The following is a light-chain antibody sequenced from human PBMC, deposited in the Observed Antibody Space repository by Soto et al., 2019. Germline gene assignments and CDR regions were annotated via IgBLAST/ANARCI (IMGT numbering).Light chain of an antibody. Sequence: EIVMTQSPATLSVSPGERATLSCRASQSVSSNLAWYQQKPGQAPRLLIYGAFTRATGIPARFSDSGSGTEFTLDISGLQTEDFADYYDQQYNNWPPYTFGQGTKLEIK. CDR1: QSVSSN. CDR2: GAF. J-gene: IGKJ2*01. V-gene: IGKV3-15*01. CDR3: QQYNNWPPYT.